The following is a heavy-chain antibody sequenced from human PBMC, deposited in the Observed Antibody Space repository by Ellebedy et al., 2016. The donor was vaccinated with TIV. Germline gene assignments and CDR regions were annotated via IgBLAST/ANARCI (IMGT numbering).Heavy chain of an antibody. J-gene: IGHJ3*02. CDR2: INHSGST. Sequence: SETLSLXXAVYGGSFSGYYRSWIRQPPGKGLEWIGEINHSGSTNYNPSLKSRVTISVDTSKNQFSLKLSSVTAADTAVYYCARSVVPAAIAAFDIWGQGTMVTVSS. D-gene: IGHD2-2*02. CDR3: ARSVVPAAIAAFDI. CDR1: GGSFSGYY. V-gene: IGHV4-34*01.